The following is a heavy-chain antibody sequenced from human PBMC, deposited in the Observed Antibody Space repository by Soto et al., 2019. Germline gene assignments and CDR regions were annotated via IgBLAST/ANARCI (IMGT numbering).Heavy chain of an antibody. CDR2: IYYSGST. Sequence: QVQLQESGPGLVKPSETLSLTCTVSGGSISSYYWSWIRQPPGQGLEWIGYIYYSGSTNYNPSLKSRVTISVDTSKNQFSLKLSSVTAADTAVYYCARKTTVTTGSYYYYMDVWGKGTTVTVSS. CDR3: ARKTTVTTGSYYYYMDV. D-gene: IGHD4-17*01. CDR1: GGSISSYY. V-gene: IGHV4-59*08. J-gene: IGHJ6*03.